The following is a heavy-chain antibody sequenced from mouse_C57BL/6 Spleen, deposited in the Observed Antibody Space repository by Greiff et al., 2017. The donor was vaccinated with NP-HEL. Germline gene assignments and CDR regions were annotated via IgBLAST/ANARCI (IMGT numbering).Heavy chain of an antibody. CDR1: GYSITSGYY. J-gene: IGHJ4*01. CDR3: ARDTNYGYAMDY. V-gene: IGHV3-6*01. Sequence: ESGPGLVKPSQSLSLTCSVTGYSITSGYYWNWIRQFPGNKLEWMGYISYDGSNNYNPSLKNRISITRDTSKNQFFLKLNSVTTEDTATYYCARDTNYGYAMDYWGQGTSVTVSS. D-gene: IGHD1-1*01. CDR2: ISYDGSN.